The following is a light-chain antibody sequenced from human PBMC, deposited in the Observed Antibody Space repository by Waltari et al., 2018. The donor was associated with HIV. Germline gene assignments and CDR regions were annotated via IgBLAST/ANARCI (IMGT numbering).Light chain of an antibody. Sequence: SYDLTQPPSVSVSPGQTASISCSGDRLGDKYVIWYQQKPGQSPGLVMYQDTKRPSGIPERFSASNSGNTATLTISGTQSIDEAEYFCLAWDTATPYVFGTGTKVTVL. CDR3: LAWDTATPYV. J-gene: IGLJ1*01. CDR1: RLGDKY. V-gene: IGLV3-1*01. CDR2: QDT.